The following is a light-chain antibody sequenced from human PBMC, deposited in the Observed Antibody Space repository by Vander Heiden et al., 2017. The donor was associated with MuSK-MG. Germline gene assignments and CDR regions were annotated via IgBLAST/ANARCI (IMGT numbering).Light chain of an antibody. Sequence: EIVLTQSPATLSLSPGERATLSCGASQSVSSSYLAWYQQKPGRAPRLLIYDASSRDTGIPDRFSGSGYGTDFTLTISRREPEDFAVYYCQQYSSSPPLTFGGGTKVEIK. CDR3: QQYSSSPPLT. CDR1: QSVSSSY. CDR2: DAS. V-gene: IGKV3D-20*01. J-gene: IGKJ4*01.